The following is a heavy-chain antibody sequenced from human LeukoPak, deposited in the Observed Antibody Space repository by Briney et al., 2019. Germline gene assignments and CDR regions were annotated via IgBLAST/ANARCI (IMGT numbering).Heavy chain of an antibody. J-gene: IGHJ4*02. CDR3: ARVPATGYFDY. CDR1: GFTFSSYS. V-gene: IGHV3-21*01. CDR2: ISSSSSYM. Sequence: GGSLRLSCAASGFTFSSYSMNWVRQAPGKGLEWVSSISSSSSYMYYADSVKGRFTISRDNAKNSLYLQMNSLRAEDTAVYYCARVPATGYFDYWGQGTLVTVSS.